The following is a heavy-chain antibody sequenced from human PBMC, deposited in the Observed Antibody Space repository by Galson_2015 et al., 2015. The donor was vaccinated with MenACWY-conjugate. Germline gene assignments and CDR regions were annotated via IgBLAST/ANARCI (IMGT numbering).Heavy chain of an antibody. V-gene: IGHV3-33*06. Sequence: SLRLSCAASGFTFSDYGMHWVRQAPGKGLVWVAIIWNDGSKQYYADSVKGRFTMSRDNSRNIFFLQMDSLRAEDTAIYYCAKAYIVVVPDAAYDCWGQGALVTVSS. J-gene: IGHJ4*02. CDR2: IWNDGSKQ. CDR1: GFTFSDYG. D-gene: IGHD2-2*01. CDR3: AKAYIVVVPDAAYDC.